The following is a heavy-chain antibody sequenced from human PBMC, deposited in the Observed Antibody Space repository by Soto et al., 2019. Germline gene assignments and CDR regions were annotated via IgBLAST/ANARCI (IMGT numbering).Heavy chain of an antibody. CDR3: ARDHSSGWYGLGYAFDI. J-gene: IGHJ3*02. V-gene: IGHV4-34*01. CDR2: INHSGST. CDR1: GGSFSGYY. D-gene: IGHD6-19*01. Sequence: QVQLQQWGAGLLKPSETLSLTCAVYGGSFSGYYWSWIRQPPGKGLEWIGEINHSGSTNYNPSLRSRVTISVDTYKHQFSLKLSSVTAADTAVYYCARDHSSGWYGLGYAFDIWGQGTMVTVSS.